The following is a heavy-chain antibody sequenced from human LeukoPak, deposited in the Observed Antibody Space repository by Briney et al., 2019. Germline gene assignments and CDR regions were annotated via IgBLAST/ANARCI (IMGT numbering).Heavy chain of an antibody. D-gene: IGHD6-13*01. CDR2: ISSSGATT. CDR3: ARDHYARVAAAGSFDY. Sequence: GGSLRLSCAASGFTFSSYAMSWVRQAPGKGLEWVSAISSSGATTSYADSVKGRFTISRDDTNKSLFLQMNSLRADDTAIYYCARDHYARVAAAGSFDYWGQGTLVTVSS. V-gene: IGHV3-23*01. J-gene: IGHJ4*02. CDR1: GFTFSSYA.